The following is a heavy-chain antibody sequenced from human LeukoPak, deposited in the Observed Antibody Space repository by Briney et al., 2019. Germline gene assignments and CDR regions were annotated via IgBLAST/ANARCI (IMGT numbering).Heavy chain of an antibody. V-gene: IGHV3-48*01. Sequence: GGSLRLSCAASGFTFTAYTINWVRQAPGKGLEWVSYISSSSSTIYYADSVKGRFTISRDNAKNSLYLQMNSLRAEDTAVYYCARAYYDSSGYHYFDYWGQGTLVTVSS. CDR1: GFTFTAYT. J-gene: IGHJ4*02. CDR2: ISSSSSTI. D-gene: IGHD3-22*01. CDR3: ARAYYDSSGYHYFDY.